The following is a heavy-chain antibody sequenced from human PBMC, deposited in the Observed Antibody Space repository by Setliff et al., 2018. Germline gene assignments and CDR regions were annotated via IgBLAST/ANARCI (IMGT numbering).Heavy chain of an antibody. Sequence: PSETLSLTCTVSGASISSSRDYWGWIRQPPGKGLEWIGSIYYSGSTYYNPSLKSRVTISVDTSKNQFSLKLSSVTAADTAVYYCARAYYYGSGNSHKYYMDVWGKGTAVTVSS. D-gene: IGHD3-10*01. J-gene: IGHJ6*03. CDR3: ARAYYYGSGNSHKYYMDV. CDR2: IYYSGST. CDR1: GASISSSRDY. V-gene: IGHV4-39*01.